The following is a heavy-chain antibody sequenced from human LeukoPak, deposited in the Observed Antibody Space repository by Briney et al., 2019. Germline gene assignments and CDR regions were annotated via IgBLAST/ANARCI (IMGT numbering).Heavy chain of an antibody. D-gene: IGHD6-19*01. Sequence: ASVKVSCKASGRTFSSYATSWLRQAPGQGLEWMGGIMPIFGTANYAQKFQGRVTITADESTSTAYMELSSLRSEDTAVDYCASVLSGIAVAGSFDPWGQGTLVTVSS. CDR3: ASVLSGIAVAGSFDP. V-gene: IGHV1-69*13. J-gene: IGHJ5*02. CDR1: GRTFSSYA. CDR2: IMPIFGTA.